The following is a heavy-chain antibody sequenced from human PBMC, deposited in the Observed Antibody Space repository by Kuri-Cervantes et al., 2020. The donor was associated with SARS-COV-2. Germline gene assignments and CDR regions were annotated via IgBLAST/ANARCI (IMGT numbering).Heavy chain of an antibody. D-gene: IGHD6-19*01. CDR3: ARRGSSGWSRAFDI. CDR2: IYHSGST. J-gene: IGHJ3*02. CDR1: GYSISSGYY. V-gene: IGHV4-38-2*01. Sequence: GSLRLSCAVSGYSISSGYYWGWIRQPPGKGLEWIGSIYHSGSTYYNPSLKSRVTISVDTSKNQFSLKLSSVTAADTAVYYCARRGSSGWSRAFDIWGQGTMVTDSS.